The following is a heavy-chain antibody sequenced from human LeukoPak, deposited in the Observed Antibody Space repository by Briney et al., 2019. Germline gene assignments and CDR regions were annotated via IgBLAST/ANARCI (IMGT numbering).Heavy chain of an antibody. V-gene: IGHV3-20*04. J-gene: IGHJ4*02. D-gene: IGHD1-26*01. CDR2: INWNGGST. CDR3: ARGEWDLRD. Sequence: TGGSLRLSCAASGFTFSSYAMSWVRQVPGKGLEWVSGINWNGGSTGYVDSVKGRFTISRDNAKNVLFLQMNNLRAEDTAFYYCARGEWDLRDWGQGTLVIVSS. CDR1: GFTFSSYA.